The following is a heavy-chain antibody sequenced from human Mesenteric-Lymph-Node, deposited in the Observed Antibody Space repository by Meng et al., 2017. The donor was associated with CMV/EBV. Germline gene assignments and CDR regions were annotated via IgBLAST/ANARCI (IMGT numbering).Heavy chain of an antibody. CDR3: ARDAPKWGY. Sequence: ASVKVSCKASGYTFTDYYIHWVRQAPGQGLEWMGWINPNSGGTHYAPKFQGRVTMTRDTSISTAYMELSRLTSDDTAIYYCARDAPKWGYWGQRTLVTVSS. CDR2: INPNSGGT. D-gene: IGHD2-8*01. J-gene: IGHJ4*02. V-gene: IGHV1-2*02. CDR1: GYTFTDYY.